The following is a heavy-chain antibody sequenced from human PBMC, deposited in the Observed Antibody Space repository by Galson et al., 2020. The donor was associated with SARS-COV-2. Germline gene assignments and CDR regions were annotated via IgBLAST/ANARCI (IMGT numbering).Heavy chain of an antibody. V-gene: IGHV3-7*04. CDR1: GFTFSRYW. CDR3: ARVADVSFYSFCYCGMNV. Sequence: TGGSLRLSCATSGFTFSRYWMAWVRQAPGKGLEWVANIKQDGSERNYVDSVKGRFTISRDNARNSLYLQMSGLRVEDTAVYYCARVADVSFYSFCYCGMNVWGKVTTVAGSS. D-gene: IGHD6-13*01. CDR2: IKQDGSER. J-gene: IGHJ6*04.